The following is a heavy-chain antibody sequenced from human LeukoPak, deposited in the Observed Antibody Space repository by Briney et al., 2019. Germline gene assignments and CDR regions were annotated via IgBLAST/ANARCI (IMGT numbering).Heavy chain of an antibody. D-gene: IGHD5-18*01. CDR1: GFTFSSYG. V-gene: IGHV3-30*18. Sequence: AGGSLRLSCAASGFTFSSYGMHWVRQAPGKGLEWVAVISYDGGNKYYADSVKGRFTISRDNSKNTLYLQMNSLRAEDTAVYYCAKDLKERGYSYGDYWGQGTLVTVSS. CDR3: AKDLKERGYSYGDY. J-gene: IGHJ4*02. CDR2: ISYDGGNK.